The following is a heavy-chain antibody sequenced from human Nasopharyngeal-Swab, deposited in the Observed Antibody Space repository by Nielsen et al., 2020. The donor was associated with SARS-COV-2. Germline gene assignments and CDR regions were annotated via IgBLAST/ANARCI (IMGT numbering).Heavy chain of an antibody. CDR3: ARAFILGAAFDY. CDR1: GYTFSNYF. V-gene: IGHV1-46*01. CDR2: INPGGDSA. Sequence: VKVSCKASGYTFSNYFIHWVRQAPGQGLEWMGIINPGGDSASFAQKFQGRLTMTRDTSTSTVYMELSSLRSEDTAAYYCARAFILGAAFDYWGQGTLVTVSS. J-gene: IGHJ4*02. D-gene: IGHD1-26*01.